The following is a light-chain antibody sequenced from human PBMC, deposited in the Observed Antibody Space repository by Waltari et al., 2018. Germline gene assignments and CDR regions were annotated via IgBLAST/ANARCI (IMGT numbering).Light chain of an antibody. CDR3: SSYTSSSTLV. Sequence: QSALTQPVSVSGSPGQSITISCTGTSSDVGGYNYVSWYQQHPGKAPKLMIYDVSKRPSGVSNRFSGSKSGNTASLTISGLQAEDEADYYCSSYTSSSTLVFGGGTKLTVL. J-gene: IGLJ2*01. V-gene: IGLV2-14*01. CDR2: DVS. CDR1: SSDVGGYNY.